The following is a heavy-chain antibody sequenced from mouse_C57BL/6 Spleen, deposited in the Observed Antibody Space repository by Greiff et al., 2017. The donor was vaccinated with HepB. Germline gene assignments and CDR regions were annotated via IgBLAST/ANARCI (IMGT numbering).Heavy chain of an antibody. CDR1: GYAFSSYW. V-gene: IGHV1-80*01. D-gene: IGHD1-1*01. CDR2: IYPGDGDT. CDR3: ARSHYYGSIEMDY. J-gene: IGHJ4*01. Sequence: QVQLKQSGAELVKPGASVKISCKASGYAFSSYWMNWVKQRPGKGLEWIGQIYPGDGDTNYNGKFKGKATLTADKSSSTAYMQLSSLTSEDSAVYFCARSHYYGSIEMDYWGQGTSVTVSS.